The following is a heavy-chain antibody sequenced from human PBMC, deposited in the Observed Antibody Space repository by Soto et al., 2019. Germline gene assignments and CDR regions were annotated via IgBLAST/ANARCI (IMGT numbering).Heavy chain of an antibody. CDR1: GFSLSTSGVG. CDR2: IYWNDDK. D-gene: IGHD5-12*01. Sequence: SGPTLVQPTQTLTLTCTFSGFSLSTSGVGVGWIRQPPGKALEWLALIYWNDDKRYSPSLKSRLTITKDTSKNQVVLTMTNMDPVDTATYYCAHRRSSGYDASPYYFDYWGQGTLVTVSS. CDR3: AHRRSSGYDASPYYFDY. V-gene: IGHV2-5*01. J-gene: IGHJ4*02.